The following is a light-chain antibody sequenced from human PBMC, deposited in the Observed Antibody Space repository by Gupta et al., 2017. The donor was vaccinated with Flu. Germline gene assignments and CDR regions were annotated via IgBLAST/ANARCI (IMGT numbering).Light chain of an antibody. J-gene: IGLJ2*01. CDR1: SSDVGGYNY. CDR3: CSYAGSYTLV. V-gene: IGLV2-11*01. Sequence: QSALTQPRPVSGSPGQSATTPCTGTSSDVGGYNYVSWYQQHPGKAPKLMIYDVSKRPSGVPDRFSGSKSGNTASLTISGLQAEDEADYYCCSYAGSYTLVFGGGTKLTVL. CDR2: DVS.